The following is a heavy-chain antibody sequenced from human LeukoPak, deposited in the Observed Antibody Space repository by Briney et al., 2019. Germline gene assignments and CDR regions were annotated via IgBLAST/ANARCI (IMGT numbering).Heavy chain of an antibody. CDR3: ARDRVGGGWFDP. Sequence: SETLSLTCTVSGGSISSYYRSWIRQPAGKGLEWIGRIYTSGSTNYNPSLRSRVTMSVDTSKNQFSLKLSSVTAADTAVYYCARDRVGGGWFDPWGQGTLVTVSS. CDR2: IYTSGST. J-gene: IGHJ5*02. D-gene: IGHD2-15*01. V-gene: IGHV4-4*07. CDR1: GGSISSYY.